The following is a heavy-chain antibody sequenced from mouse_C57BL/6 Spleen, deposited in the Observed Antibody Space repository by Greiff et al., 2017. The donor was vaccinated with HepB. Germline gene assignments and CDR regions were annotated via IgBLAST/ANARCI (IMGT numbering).Heavy chain of an antibody. CDR2: IRSKSNNYAT. Sequence: EVQRVESGGGLVQPKGSLKLSCAASGFSFNTYAMNWVRQAPGKGLEWVARIRSKSNNYATYYADSVKDRFTISRDDSESMLYLQMNNLKTEDTAMYYCVRQHYGSGYAMDYWGQGTSVTVSS. D-gene: IGHD1-1*01. CDR3: VRQHYGSGYAMDY. V-gene: IGHV10-1*01. J-gene: IGHJ4*01. CDR1: GFSFNTYA.